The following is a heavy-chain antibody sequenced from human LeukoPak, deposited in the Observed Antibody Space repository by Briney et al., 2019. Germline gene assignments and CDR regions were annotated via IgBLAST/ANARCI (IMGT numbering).Heavy chain of an antibody. CDR1: GFTFTSYE. Sequence: AGGSLRLSCAASGFTFTSYEMNWVRQAPGKGLEWVSYITSSASTIYYADSVKGRFTISRDNAKNSLYLQMNSLRAEDTAVYYCVRGGRNYLYWGQGTLVTVSS. CDR3: VRGGRNYLY. V-gene: IGHV3-48*03. CDR2: ITSSASTI. D-gene: IGHD1-7*01. J-gene: IGHJ4*02.